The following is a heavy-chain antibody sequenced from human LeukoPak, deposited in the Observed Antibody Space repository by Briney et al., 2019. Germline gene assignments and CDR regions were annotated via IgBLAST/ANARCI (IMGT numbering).Heavy chain of an antibody. CDR2: ISGSGGST. J-gene: IGHJ4*02. CDR3: AKENRGYSYGDVY. D-gene: IGHD5-18*01. CDR1: GFTVSSNY. V-gene: IGHV3-23*01. Sequence: GGSLRLSCAASGFTVSSNYMSWVRQAPGKGLEWVSAISGSGGSTYYADSVKGRFTISRDNSKNTLYLQMNSLRAEDTAVYYCAKENRGYSYGDVYWGQGTLVTVSS.